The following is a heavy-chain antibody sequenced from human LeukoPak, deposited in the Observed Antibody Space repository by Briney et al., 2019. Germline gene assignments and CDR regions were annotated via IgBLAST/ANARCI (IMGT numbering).Heavy chain of an antibody. V-gene: IGHV3-23*01. Sequence: GGSLRLSCAASGFTFSSYAMSWVRQAPGKGLEWVSGISGSGNSAFYPDSVRGRFTISRDNSEKTLYLQMISLRAEDSAVYYCAKAYSSGYWDYFDYWGQGTLVTVSS. CDR2: ISGSGNSA. CDR3: AKAYSSGYWDYFDY. D-gene: IGHD3-22*01. J-gene: IGHJ4*02. CDR1: GFTFSSYA.